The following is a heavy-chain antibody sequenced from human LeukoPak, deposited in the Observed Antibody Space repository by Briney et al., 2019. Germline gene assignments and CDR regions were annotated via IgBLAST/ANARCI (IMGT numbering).Heavy chain of an antibody. CDR1: GFTFSAYA. CDR3: ARGDGWFGELLNFDY. D-gene: IGHD3-10*01. Sequence: GGSLRLSCAASGFTFSAYAMNWVRQAPGKGLEWVSYITSSSSTIYYADSVNGRFTISRDNAKNSLYLQMNSLRDEDTAVYYCARGDGWFGELLNFDYWGQGTLVTVSS. J-gene: IGHJ4*02. V-gene: IGHV3-48*02. CDR2: ITSSSSTI.